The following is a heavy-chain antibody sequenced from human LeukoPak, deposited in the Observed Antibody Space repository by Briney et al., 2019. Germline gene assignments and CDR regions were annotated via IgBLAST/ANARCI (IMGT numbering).Heavy chain of an antibody. CDR3: ARDGTAASLYFNL. CDR1: GFTFSSYW. CDR2: IKQDGSER. Sequence: PGGSLRLSCAVSGFTFSSYWMNWVRQAPGKGLEWVASIKQDGSERSYVDSVKGRFTISRDNTKNSLYLQMSSLRAEDTAVYYCARDGTAASLYFNLWGQGTLVTVSS. J-gene: IGHJ4*01. D-gene: IGHD6-6*01. V-gene: IGHV3-7*01.